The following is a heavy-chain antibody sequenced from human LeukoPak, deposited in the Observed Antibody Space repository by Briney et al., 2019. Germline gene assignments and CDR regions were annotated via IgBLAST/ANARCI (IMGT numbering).Heavy chain of an antibody. D-gene: IGHD1-26*01. V-gene: IGHV3-20*04. CDR3: ARGGGGRYLVY. CDR1: GFTFSSYA. CDR2: INWNGGRT. Sequence: GGALRLSCAASGFTFSSYAMSWVRQAPGKGLEWVSDINWNGGRTGYADSVKGRFTISRDNDKKSLYLQMNSLRAEDTALYYCARGGGGRYLVYWGQGTLVTVSS. J-gene: IGHJ4*02.